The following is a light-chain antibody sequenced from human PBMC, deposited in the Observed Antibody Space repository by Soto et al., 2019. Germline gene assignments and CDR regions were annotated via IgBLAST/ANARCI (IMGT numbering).Light chain of an antibody. V-gene: IGKV3-20*01. CDR2: GAS. CDR1: QSVSSSY. J-gene: IGKJ2*01. Sequence: EIVLTQSPGILSLSPGERATLSCRASQSVSSSYLAWYQQKPGQAPRLLIYGASNRATGIPDRFSASGSKTTFTLTISSLEPDDFAVYYCQQYGSSPPSTFGQGTKLEIK. CDR3: QQYGSSPPST.